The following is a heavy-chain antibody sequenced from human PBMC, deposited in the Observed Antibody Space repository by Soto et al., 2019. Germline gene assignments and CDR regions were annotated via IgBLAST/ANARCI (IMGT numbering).Heavy chain of an antibody. CDR1: GGSISTGGYY. CDR2: IYYSGST. Sequence: QVQLQESGPGLVKPSQTLSLTCTVSGGSISTGGYYWTWIRQHPGKGLEWIGYIYYSGSTYYNPSLKSRATISVDTSKNQFSLKLSSVAAGDTAVYYCARGLSVTLFDIWGQGTLVTVSS. V-gene: IGHV4-31*03. D-gene: IGHD5-18*01. J-gene: IGHJ4*02. CDR3: ARGLSVTLFDI.